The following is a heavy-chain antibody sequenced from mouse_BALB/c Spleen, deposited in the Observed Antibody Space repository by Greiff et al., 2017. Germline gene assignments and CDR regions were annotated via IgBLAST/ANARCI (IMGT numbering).Heavy chain of an antibody. CDR1: GYTFSSYW. D-gene: IGHD1-2*01. J-gene: IGHJ4*01. CDR3: ARRTTANAMDY. V-gene: IGHV1-9*01. CDR2: ILPGSGST. Sequence: VQGVESGAELMKPGASVKISCKATGYTFSSYWIEWVKQRPGHGLEWIGEILPGSGSTNYNEKFKGKATFTADTSSNTAYMQLSSLTSEDSAVYYCARRTTANAMDYWGQGTSVTVSS.